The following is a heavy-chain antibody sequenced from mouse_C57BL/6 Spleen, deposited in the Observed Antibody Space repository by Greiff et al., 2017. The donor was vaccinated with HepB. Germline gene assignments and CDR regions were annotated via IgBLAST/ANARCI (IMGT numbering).Heavy chain of an antibody. V-gene: IGHV1-4*01. J-gene: IGHJ3*01. Sequence: VQLQQSGAELARPGASVKMSCKASGYTFTSYTMHWVKQRPGKGLEWIGYINPSSGYTKYNQKFKDKATLTADKSSSTAYMQLSSLTSEDSAVYYCARGEGYDYDVPFAYWGQGTLVTVSA. CDR3: ARGEGYDYDVPFAY. CDR2: INPSSGYT. CDR1: GYTFTSYT. D-gene: IGHD2-4*01.